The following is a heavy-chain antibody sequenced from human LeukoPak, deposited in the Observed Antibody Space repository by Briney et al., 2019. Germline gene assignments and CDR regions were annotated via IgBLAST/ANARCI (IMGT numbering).Heavy chain of an antibody. CDR3: AKDIGSYYDY. Sequence: PGGSLRLSCVASGFTFSSNGMHWVRQAPGKGLEWVTLIQYDGSKKYYADSVKGRFTISRDNSKNTLYLEMNSLRAEDTAVYYCAKDIGSYYDYWGQGILVTVSS. CDR2: IQYDGSKK. D-gene: IGHD3-10*01. V-gene: IGHV3-30*02. CDR1: GFTFSSNG. J-gene: IGHJ4*02.